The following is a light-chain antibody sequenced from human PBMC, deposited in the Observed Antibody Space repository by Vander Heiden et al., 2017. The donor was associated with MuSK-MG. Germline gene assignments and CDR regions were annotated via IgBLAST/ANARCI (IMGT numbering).Light chain of an antibody. Sequence: DIQLTQSPSFLSASVGDRVTITCRANQGISNYLAWYQQKPAKAPKLLIFAASTLHNGVPSRCSGSGSETEFALTISSLQPEACATYYCQQLRRYPLTLGPGTKVDIK. CDR1: QGISNY. CDR3: QQLRRYPLT. J-gene: IGKJ3*01. V-gene: IGKV1-9*01. CDR2: AAS.